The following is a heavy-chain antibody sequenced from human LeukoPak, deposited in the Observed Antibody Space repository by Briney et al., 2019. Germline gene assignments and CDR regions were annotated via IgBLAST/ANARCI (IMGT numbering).Heavy chain of an antibody. D-gene: IGHD2-2*01. J-gene: IGHJ4*02. CDR3: ARDLAIYCSSITCYSLYDY. CDR2: ISPYNGNT. Sequence: ASVKVSCEASGYTLTSFGISWVRQAPGQGLEWMGWISPYNGNTNYAQKFRGRVTMTTETSTSTAYMELRSLRSDDTAVYYYARDLAIYCSSITCYSLYDYWGQGTLVTVSS. V-gene: IGHV1-18*01. CDR1: GYTLTSFG.